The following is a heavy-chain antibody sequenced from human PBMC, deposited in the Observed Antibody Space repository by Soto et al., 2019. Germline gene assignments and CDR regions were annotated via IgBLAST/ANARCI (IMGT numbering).Heavy chain of an antibody. CDR3: ASSRAAAVYYFDY. D-gene: IGHD6-13*01. V-gene: IGHV3-7*01. J-gene: IGHJ4*02. Sequence: GGSLRLSFAASGFTFSIYCMSWVLQAPGKGLEWVAKIKKDGREKYYVESAKGRFNISRDNAKNSMYLKMNRLRAEETDVYYCASSRAAAVYYFDYWGQGTLVTVSS. CDR2: IKKDGREK. CDR1: GFTFSIYC.